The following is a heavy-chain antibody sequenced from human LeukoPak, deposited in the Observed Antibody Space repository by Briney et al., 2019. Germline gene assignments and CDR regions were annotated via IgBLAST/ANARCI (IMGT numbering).Heavy chain of an antibody. CDR1: GFTFSSYT. CDR2: ISGSGGST. V-gene: IGHV3-23*01. Sequence: GGSLRLSCAASGFTFSSYTMNWVRQPPGKGLEWVSAISGSGGSTYYADSVKGRFTISRDNSKNTLYLQMNSLRAEDTAVYYCAKGGSYLGYFDYWGQGTLVTVSS. J-gene: IGHJ4*02. CDR3: AKGGSYLGYFDY. D-gene: IGHD1-26*01.